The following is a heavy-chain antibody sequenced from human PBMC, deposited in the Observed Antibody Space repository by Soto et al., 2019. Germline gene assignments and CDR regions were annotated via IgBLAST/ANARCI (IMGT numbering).Heavy chain of an antibody. D-gene: IGHD2-2*01. CDR1: GFTFSSYG. V-gene: IGHV3-23*01. CDR3: AKGSVVGADYSYGMDV. J-gene: IGHJ6*02. CDR2: VSGSGGSV. Sequence: LRLSCAAAGFTFSSYGMSWVRQAPGKGLEWVSAVSGSGGSVYYADSVRGRFTISRDNSKNTLYLQVNSLRAEDTAIYYCAKGSVVGADYSYGMDVWGQGTTVTVSS.